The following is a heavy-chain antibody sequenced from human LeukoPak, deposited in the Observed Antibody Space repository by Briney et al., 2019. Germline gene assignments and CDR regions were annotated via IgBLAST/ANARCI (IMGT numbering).Heavy chain of an antibody. Sequence: GASVKVSCKASGYTFTGYYIQWVRQAPGQGLEWMGWINPNSGDTNYAQKFQGWVTMTRDMSISTVYMELSRLRSDDTAVYYCARDRVATREYYYYGLDVWGQGTTVTASS. CDR1: GYTFTGYY. D-gene: IGHD2-21*02. CDR3: ARDRVATREYYYYGLDV. J-gene: IGHJ6*02. V-gene: IGHV1-2*04. CDR2: INPNSGDT.